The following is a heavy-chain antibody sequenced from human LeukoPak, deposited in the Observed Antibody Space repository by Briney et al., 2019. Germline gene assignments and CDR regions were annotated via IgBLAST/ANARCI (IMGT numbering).Heavy chain of an antibody. D-gene: IGHD4-17*01. CDR2: VSGSGGST. Sequence: GGSLRLSCAASGFTFSSYAMSWVRQAPGKGLEWVSTVSGSGGSTYYADSVKGRFTISRDNSKNTLYLQMNSLRAEDTAVYYCARDSYGDYGDAFDIWGQGTMVTVSS. CDR1: GFTFSSYA. CDR3: ARDSYGDYGDAFDI. V-gene: IGHV3-23*01. J-gene: IGHJ3*02.